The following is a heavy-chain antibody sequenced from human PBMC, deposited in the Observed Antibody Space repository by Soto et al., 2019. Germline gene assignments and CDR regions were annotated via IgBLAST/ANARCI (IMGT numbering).Heavy chain of an antibody. J-gene: IGHJ6*02. V-gene: IGHV4-59*01. Sequence: QVQLQESGPGLVKPSETLSLTCTVSGDSISRYYWSWIRLSPGKGLEWIGYIYYSGETNYNPSVKRRVTISVDRTKNQFSLKLSSVTAADTAVYYCARDQGGEFLKGSGMDVWGPGTTVTVSS. D-gene: IGHD3-10*01. CDR3: ARDQGGEFLKGSGMDV. CDR1: GDSISRYY. CDR2: IYYSGET.